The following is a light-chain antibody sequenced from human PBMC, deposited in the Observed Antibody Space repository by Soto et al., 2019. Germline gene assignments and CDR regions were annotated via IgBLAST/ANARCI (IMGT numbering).Light chain of an antibody. CDR3: QQFGSSPGFT. Sequence: EIVLTQSPGTLSLSPGERATLSCRASQSINNRYLAWYQQKPGQAPRLLIYAASSRVTGIPDRFSGSGSETDFTITISRLEPEDFAVYYCQQFGSSPGFTFGPGTKVDIK. J-gene: IGKJ3*01. CDR2: AAS. V-gene: IGKV3-20*01. CDR1: QSINNRY.